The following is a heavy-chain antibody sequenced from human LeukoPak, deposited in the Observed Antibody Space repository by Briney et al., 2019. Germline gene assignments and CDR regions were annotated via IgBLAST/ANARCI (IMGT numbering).Heavy chain of an antibody. CDR2: ISSSSSYI. Sequence: GRSLRLSCAASGFTFSSYAMHWVSQAPGKGLEWVSSISSSSSYIYYADSVKGRFTISRDNAENSLYLQMNSLRAEDTAVYYCARAPLVVPAADWYFDLWGRGTLVTVSS. V-gene: IGHV3-21*01. CDR1: GFTFSSYA. J-gene: IGHJ2*01. CDR3: ARAPLVVPAADWYFDL. D-gene: IGHD2-2*01.